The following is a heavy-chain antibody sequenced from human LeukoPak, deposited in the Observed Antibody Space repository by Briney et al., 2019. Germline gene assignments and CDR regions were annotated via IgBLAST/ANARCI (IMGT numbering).Heavy chain of an antibody. CDR1: GFTFSTYV. V-gene: IGHV3-23*01. CDR2: ITGGSDST. J-gene: IGHJ4*02. D-gene: IGHD2-15*01. Sequence: GGSLRLSCAASGFTFSTYVMSWVRQAPXXXXXXVXXITGGSDSTYYADSVKGRFTISRDNSKNTLYLQMNSLRADDTAVYYCAKGSAKVRPYYFDYWGQGTLVTVSS. CDR3: AKGSAKVRPYYFDY.